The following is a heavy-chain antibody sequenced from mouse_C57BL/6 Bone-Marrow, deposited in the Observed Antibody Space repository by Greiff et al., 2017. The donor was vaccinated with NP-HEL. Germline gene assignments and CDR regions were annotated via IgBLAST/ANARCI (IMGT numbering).Heavy chain of an antibody. D-gene: IGHD1-1*01. V-gene: IGHV1-19*01. CDR2: INPYNGGT. CDR1: GYTFTDYY. J-gene: IGHJ2*01. Sequence: EVQGVESGPVLVKPGASVKMSCKASGYTFTDYYMNWVKQSHGKSLEWIGVINPYNGGTSYNQKFKGKATLTVDKSSSTAYMELNSLTSEDSAVYYCARTPLITTVVAFDYWGQGTTLTVSS. CDR3: ARTPLITTVVAFDY.